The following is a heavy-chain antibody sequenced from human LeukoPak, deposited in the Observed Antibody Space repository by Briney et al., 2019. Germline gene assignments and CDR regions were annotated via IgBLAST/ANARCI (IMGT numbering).Heavy chain of an antibody. CDR2: ISPNSGGT. CDR3: ARVYYDSSGSTYFDY. D-gene: IGHD3-22*01. J-gene: IGHJ4*02. V-gene: IGHV1-2*02. CDR1: GYTFTGYY. Sequence: ASVKVSCKASGYTFTGYYMHWVRRAPGQGLEWMGWISPNSGGTNYAQKFQGRVTMTRDTSISTAYMELSRLRSDDTAVYYCARVYYDSSGSTYFDYWGQGTLVTVSS.